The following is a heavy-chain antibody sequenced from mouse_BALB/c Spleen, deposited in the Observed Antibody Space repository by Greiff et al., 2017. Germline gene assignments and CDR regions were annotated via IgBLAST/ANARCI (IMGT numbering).Heavy chain of an antibody. D-gene: IGHD1-2*01. Sequence: VMVVESGPGLVAPSQSLSITCTVSGFSLSRYSVHWVRQPPGKGLEWLGMIWGGGSTNYNSALMSRLSISKDNSKSQVFLKMNSLQTDDTAMYYCARGLLRPLAYWGQGTLVTVSA. CDR2: IWGGGST. J-gene: IGHJ3*01. CDR3: ARGLLRPLAY. V-gene: IGHV2-6-4*01. CDR1: GFSLSRYS.